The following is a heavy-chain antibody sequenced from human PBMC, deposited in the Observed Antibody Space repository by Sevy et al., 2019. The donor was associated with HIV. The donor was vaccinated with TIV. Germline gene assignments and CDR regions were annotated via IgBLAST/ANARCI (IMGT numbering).Heavy chain of an antibody. V-gene: IGHV3-7*01. J-gene: IGHJ4*02. CDR1: GFTFSSYW. Sequence: GGSLRLSCAASGFTFSSYWMSWVRQAPGKGLEWVANIKQDGSEKYYVHSVKGRFTISRDNAKNSLYLQMNSLSAEDTVVYYCAREPDQAIVVVTANALDYWGQGTLVTVSS. CDR3: AREPDQAIVVVTANALDY. CDR2: IKQDGSEK. D-gene: IGHD2-21*02.